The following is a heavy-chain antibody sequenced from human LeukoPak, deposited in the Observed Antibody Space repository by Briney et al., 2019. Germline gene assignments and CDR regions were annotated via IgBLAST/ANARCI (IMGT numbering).Heavy chain of an antibody. V-gene: IGHV5-51*01. CDR1: GYSFTNYW. D-gene: IGHD3-16*01. CDR3: AGGRDFNRADN. J-gene: IGHJ4*02. Sequence: GESPKISCNSSGYSFTNYWIGWVRQKPGKGLEWMGIIYPGYSEALYSPSFQGQVNIAVDRSISAAYLEWASLTAPDTAIYYCAGGRDFNRADNWGQG. CDR2: IYPGYSEA.